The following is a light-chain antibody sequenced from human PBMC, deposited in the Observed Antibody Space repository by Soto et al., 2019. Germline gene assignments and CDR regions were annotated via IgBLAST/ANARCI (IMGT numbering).Light chain of an antibody. CDR1: QGIRTH. CDR3: QQSSNWQGAN. V-gene: IGKV1-13*02. J-gene: IGKJ4*01. CDR2: DAS. Sequence: QLTHSPASQSASVVDRVTITFLTSQGIRTHLNWYQLKPGKAPKLLIYDASSLESGVPSRFSGSGSGTEFTLTISSLEPEDFAVYYCQQSSNWQGANFGGGTKVDIK.